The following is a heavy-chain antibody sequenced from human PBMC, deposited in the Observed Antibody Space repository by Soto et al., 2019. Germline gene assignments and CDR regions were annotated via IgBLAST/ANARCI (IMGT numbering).Heavy chain of an antibody. V-gene: IGHV4-39*02. CDR2: MIYSGRI. CDR3: AAEGYNYNGMDV. J-gene: IGHJ6*02. CDR1: GSSVTNSAYY. Sequence: PETLSLTCNVSGSSVTNSAYYWGWIRQPPGKGLEWIGSMIYSGRIDYNPSLKTRVTISVDTSKNQFSLKLTSVTAADTAVYYCAAEGYNYNGMDVWSQGTTVTVSS. D-gene: IGHD1-20*01.